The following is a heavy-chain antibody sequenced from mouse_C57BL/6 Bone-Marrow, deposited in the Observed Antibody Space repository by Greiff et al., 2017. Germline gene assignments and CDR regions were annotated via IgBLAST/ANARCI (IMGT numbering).Heavy chain of an antibody. V-gene: IGHV1-50*01. CDR3: ARGGDDGFDY. Sequence: QVQLQQPGAELVKPGASVKLSCKASGYTFTSYWMQWVKQRPGQGLEWIGEIDPSDSYTNYNQKFKGKATLTVDTSSSTAYMQLSSLTSEDSAVYYCARGGDDGFDYWGQGTTLTVSS. D-gene: IGHD2-2*01. J-gene: IGHJ2*01. CDR1: GYTFTSYW. CDR2: IDPSDSYT.